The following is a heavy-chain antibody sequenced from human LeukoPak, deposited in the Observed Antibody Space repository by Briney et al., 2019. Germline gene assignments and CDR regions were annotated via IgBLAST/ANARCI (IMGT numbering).Heavy chain of an antibody. CDR2: ILYDGSNK. Sequence: GRSLRRSCAASGFTFSSYGLHWVRQAPGKGLEWVAVILYDGSNKYYADSVKGRFTISRDNSKNTLYLQMNSLRAEDTAVYYCANTPPYYGDILTGPPALDPWGQGTLVTVSS. CDR3: ANTPPYYGDILTGPPALDP. CDR1: GFTFSSYG. J-gene: IGHJ5*02. D-gene: IGHD3-9*01. V-gene: IGHV3-30*18.